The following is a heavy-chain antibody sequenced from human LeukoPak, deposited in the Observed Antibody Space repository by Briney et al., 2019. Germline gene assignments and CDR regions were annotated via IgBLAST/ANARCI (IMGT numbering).Heavy chain of an antibody. V-gene: IGHV4-59*11. D-gene: IGHD6-19*01. CDR1: GGSISRHY. Sequence: SETLSLTCTVSGGSISRHYLNWIRQPPGKGLEWVGYIDYSGRTDYNPSLKSRVTFSVDTSKKQFSLKLSSVTAADTAVYYCARGYSSGWYYFDYWGQGTLVTVSS. J-gene: IGHJ4*02. CDR3: ARGYSSGWYYFDY. CDR2: IDYSGRT.